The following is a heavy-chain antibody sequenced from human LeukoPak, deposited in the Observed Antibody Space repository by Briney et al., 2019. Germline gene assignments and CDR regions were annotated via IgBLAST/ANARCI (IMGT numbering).Heavy chain of an antibody. CDR1: GFIFSNYG. CDR3: VKGMDIAMVSAFDY. J-gene: IGHJ4*02. CDR2: ISSNGGST. D-gene: IGHD5-18*01. Sequence: GTSLRLSCAASGFIFSNYGMHWVRQAPGKGLEYVSAISSNGGSTYYADSVKGRFTISRDNSKNTLYLQMSSLRAEDTAVYYCVKGMDIAMVSAFDYWGQGTLVTVSS. V-gene: IGHV3-64D*09.